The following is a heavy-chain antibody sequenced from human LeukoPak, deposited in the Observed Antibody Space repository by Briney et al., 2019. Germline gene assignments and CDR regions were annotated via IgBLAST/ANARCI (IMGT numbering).Heavy chain of an antibody. J-gene: IGHJ4*02. Sequence: TSEILSLTCAVSGYSISSGYYWGWIRQSPGKGLEWIGSIYHRGTTYYNPSLKRRVTISVDTSKNQFSLKLSSVTAADTAVYYCARIAMFYYESSGYYSDYWGQGTLVTVSS. V-gene: IGHV4-38-2*01. CDR1: GYSISSGYY. D-gene: IGHD3-22*01. CDR2: IYHRGTT. CDR3: ARIAMFYYESSGYYSDY.